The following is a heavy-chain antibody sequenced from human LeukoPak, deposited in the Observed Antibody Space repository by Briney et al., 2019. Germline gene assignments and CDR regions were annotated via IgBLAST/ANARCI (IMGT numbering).Heavy chain of an antibody. V-gene: IGHV1-18*01. CDR1: GGTFTNYA. J-gene: IGHJ3*02. CDR2: ISASNDNT. D-gene: IGHD2-2*01. Sequence: ASVKVSCKASGGTFTNYAISWVRQAPGQGLEWVGWISASNDNTNYAQRLQDRVTVTTDTSTSTAYMELRSLRSDDTAVYYCARDLVVPVGDAFDIWGQGTMITVSS. CDR3: ARDLVVPVGDAFDI.